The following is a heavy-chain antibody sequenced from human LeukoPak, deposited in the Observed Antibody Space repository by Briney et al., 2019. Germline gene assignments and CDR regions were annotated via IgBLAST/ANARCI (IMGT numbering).Heavy chain of an antibody. CDR3: ARGDVWFGDSPQFDP. CDR1: GYTFTSYG. J-gene: IGHJ5*02. D-gene: IGHD3-10*01. CDR2: ISAYNGNT. V-gene: IGHV1-18*01. Sequence: ASVKVSCKASGYTFTSYGISWVRQAPGQGLEWMGWISAYNGNTNYAQKLQGRVTMTTDTSTSTAYMELRSLRSDDTAVYYCARGDVWFGDSPQFDPWGQGTLVTVSS.